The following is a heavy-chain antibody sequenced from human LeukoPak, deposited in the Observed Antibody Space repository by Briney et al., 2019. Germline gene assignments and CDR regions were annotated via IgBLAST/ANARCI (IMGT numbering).Heavy chain of an antibody. CDR1: GFTFSSYA. CDR2: ISYDGRNK. Sequence: GGSLRLSCAASGFTFSSYAMHWVRQAPGKGLEWVAVISYDGRNKYYADSVKGRFTISRDNSENTLYLQMNSLRAEDTAVYYCARSPPGLWFGELFSYWGQGTLVTVSS. CDR3: ARSPPGLWFGELFSY. J-gene: IGHJ4*02. D-gene: IGHD3-10*01. V-gene: IGHV3-30*04.